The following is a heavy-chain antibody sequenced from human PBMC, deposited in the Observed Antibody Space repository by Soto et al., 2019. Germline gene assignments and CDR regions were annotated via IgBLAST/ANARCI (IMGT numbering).Heavy chain of an antibody. CDR2: ISYSGST. J-gene: IGHJ2*01. CDR1: GGSISNFY. V-gene: IGHV4-59*08. CDR3: ARRTGDYAYWYFDL. Sequence: QVQLQESGPGLVKPSETLSLTCTVSGGSISNFYWSWIRQSPGKGLEWIGYISYSGSTSYNPSLMIRVLILLDTSKNQFSLKLSSVTAADTAVYYCARRTGDYAYWYFDLWGRGTLVTVSS. D-gene: IGHD4-17*01.